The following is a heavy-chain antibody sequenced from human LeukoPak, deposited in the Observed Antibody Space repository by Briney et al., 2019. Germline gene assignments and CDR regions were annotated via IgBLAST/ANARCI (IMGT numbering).Heavy chain of an antibody. Sequence: SETLSLTCAVSGGSISSSSYYWGWIRQPPGKGLEWIGNIYYSGTTYYNPSLKSRVTMSVDTSKNQFSLKLSSVTAADTAVYYCARPKWFAEYGLDVWGQGTTVTVSS. CDR3: ARPKWFAEYGLDV. CDR1: GGSISSSSYY. D-gene: IGHD3-10*01. J-gene: IGHJ6*02. V-gene: IGHV4-39*01. CDR2: IYYSGTT.